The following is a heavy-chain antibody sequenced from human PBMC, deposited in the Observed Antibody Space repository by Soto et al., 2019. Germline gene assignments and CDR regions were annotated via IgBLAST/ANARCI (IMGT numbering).Heavy chain of an antibody. V-gene: IGHV4-31*03. CDR2: IYDSVNT. J-gene: IGHJ4*02. D-gene: IGHD3-9*01. CDR3: ARVDHRGYFAILTDY. CDR1: GDSLSSGGHC. Sequence: SETLSLTCTVSGDSLSSGGHCWSWIRQHPGKGLEWIGHIYDSVNTYYSPSLRSRVTISADMSKNQFSLNLRSVTAADTAVYYCARVDHRGYFAILTDYWGQGTLVTVSS.